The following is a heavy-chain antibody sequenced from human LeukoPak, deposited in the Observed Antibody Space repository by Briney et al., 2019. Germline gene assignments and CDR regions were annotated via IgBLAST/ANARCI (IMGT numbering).Heavy chain of an antibody. CDR2: INHSGST. Sequence: SETLSLTCAVYGGSFSGYYWSWIRQPPGKGLEWIGEINHSGSTNYNPPLKSQVTISVDTSKNQFSLKLSSVTAADTAVYYCARGPPSMVRGVRPDYWGQGTLVTVSS. CDR3: ARGPPSMVRGVRPDY. D-gene: IGHD3-10*01. V-gene: IGHV4-34*01. J-gene: IGHJ4*02. CDR1: GGSFSGYY.